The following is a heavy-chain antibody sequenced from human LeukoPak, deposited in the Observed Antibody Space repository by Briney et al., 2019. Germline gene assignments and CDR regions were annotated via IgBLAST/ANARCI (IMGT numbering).Heavy chain of an antibody. CDR2: IYTSGST. CDR3: ARDSPVYYDSSGYYLGYFDY. J-gene: IGHJ4*02. D-gene: IGHD3-22*01. Sequence: PSETLSLTCTVSGGSISSYYWSWIRQPARKGLEWIGRIYTSGSTNYNPSLKSRVTMSVDTSKNQFSLKLSSVTAADTAVYYCARDSPVYYDSSGYYLGYFDYWGQGTLVTVSS. V-gene: IGHV4-4*07. CDR1: GGSISSYY.